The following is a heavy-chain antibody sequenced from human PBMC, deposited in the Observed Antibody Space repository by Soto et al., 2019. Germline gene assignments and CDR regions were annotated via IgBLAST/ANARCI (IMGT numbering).Heavy chain of an antibody. V-gene: IGHV3-23*01. J-gene: IGHJ3*02. CDR2: ITGSGGST. Sequence: PGGSLRLSCVASGFTRSTYAMSWVRQAPGKGLEWVSGITGSGGSTYYADSVKGRFTISRDNSKSIAYLEMNNLKTEDTAVYYCTRLPPENRGLDAFDIWGQGTMVTVSS. CDR1: GFTRSTYA. CDR3: TRLPPENRGLDAFDI. D-gene: IGHD2-15*01.